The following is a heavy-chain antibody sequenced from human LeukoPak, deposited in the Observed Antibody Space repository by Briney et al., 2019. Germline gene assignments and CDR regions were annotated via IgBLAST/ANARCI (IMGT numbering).Heavy chain of an antibody. D-gene: IGHD3-10*01. J-gene: IGHJ2*01. CDR1: GGSISSGGYS. V-gene: IGHV4-30-2*01. CDR2: IYHSGST. CDR3: ASRTIGSGSYYYFDL. Sequence: KSSETLSLTCAVSGGSISSGGYSWSWIRQPPGKGLEWIGYIYHSGSTYYNPSLKSRVTISVDRSKNQFSLKLSSVTAADTAVYYCASRTIGSGSYYYFDLWGRGTLVTVSS.